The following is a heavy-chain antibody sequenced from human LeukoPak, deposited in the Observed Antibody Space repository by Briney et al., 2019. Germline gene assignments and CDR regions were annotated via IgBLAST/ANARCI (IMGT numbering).Heavy chain of an antibody. CDR2: IRGSGSST. D-gene: IGHD4-11*01. CDR1: GFIFDNYA. CDR3: AKRVTYSNSPFDY. Sequence: GGSLRLSCAASGFIFDNYAMSWVRQSPGMGLEWVSVIRGSGSSTYYADSVKGRFTISRDNSKNTLYLQMNSLRAEDTAIYYCAKRVTYSNSPFDYWGQGTLVTVSS. J-gene: IGHJ4*02. V-gene: IGHV3-23*01.